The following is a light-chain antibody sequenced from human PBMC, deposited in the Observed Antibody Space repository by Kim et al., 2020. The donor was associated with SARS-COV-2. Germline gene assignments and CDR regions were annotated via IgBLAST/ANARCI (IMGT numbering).Light chain of an antibody. V-gene: IGLV2-8*01. Sequence: SVTISCTGTSSDVGGYNYVSWYQQHPGKAPKLMIYEVNKRPSGVPDRFSGSKSGNTASLTVSGLQAEDEADYYCSSYAGSNNVVFGGGTQLTVL. CDR2: EVN. CDR1: SSDVGGYNY. J-gene: IGLJ2*01. CDR3: SSYAGSNNVV.